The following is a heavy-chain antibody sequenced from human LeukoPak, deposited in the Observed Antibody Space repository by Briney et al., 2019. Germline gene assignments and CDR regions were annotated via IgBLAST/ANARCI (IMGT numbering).Heavy chain of an antibody. J-gene: IGHJ4*02. V-gene: IGHV3-7*01. Sequence: GGSLRLSCAASGFTFSSYWMSWVRQAPGKGLEWVADIKQDGSEKYYVDSVKGRFTIARDNAKNSVYLQMSSLRAEDTAVYYCASGGWLEYWGQGTLVTVSS. D-gene: IGHD3-16*01. CDR2: IKQDGSEK. CDR1: GFTFSSYW. CDR3: ASGGWLEY.